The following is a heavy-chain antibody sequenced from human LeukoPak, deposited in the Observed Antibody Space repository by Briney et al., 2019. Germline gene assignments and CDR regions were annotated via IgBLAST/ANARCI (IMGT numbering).Heavy chain of an antibody. Sequence: ASVKVSCKASGYTFTSYDINWVRQATGQGLEWMGWINPNSGGTNYAQKFQGRVTMTRDTSISTAYMELSRLRSGDTAVYYCARNYYYGMDVWGQGTTVTVSS. V-gene: IGHV1-2*02. CDR1: GYTFTSYD. CDR3: ARNYYYGMDV. J-gene: IGHJ6*02. CDR2: INPNSGGT.